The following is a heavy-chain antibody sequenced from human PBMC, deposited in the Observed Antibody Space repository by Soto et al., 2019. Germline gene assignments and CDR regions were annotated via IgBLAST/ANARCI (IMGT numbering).Heavy chain of an antibody. CDR2: IVPLFRTT. CDR3: AGGRVVRGVTTSVPHDY. J-gene: IGHJ4*02. Sequence: QVQLVQSGAEAKKPGSSVKVSCKTSGGTFSSYAISWVRQAPGQGLEWMGGIVPLFRTTNYAQKFQGRVTITADTSTYTVYMELSGLRSGDTAVYYCAGGRVVRGVTTSVPHDYWGQGTLVTVSS. D-gene: IGHD3-10*01. CDR1: GGTFSSYA. V-gene: IGHV1-69*06.